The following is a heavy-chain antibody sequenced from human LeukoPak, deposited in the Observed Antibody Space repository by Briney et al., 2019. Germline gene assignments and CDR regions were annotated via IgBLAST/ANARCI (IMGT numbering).Heavy chain of an antibody. V-gene: IGHV4-59*01. CDR2: IYYSGST. J-gene: IGHJ6*02. D-gene: IGHD1-1*01. Sequence: PSETLSLTCTVSGGSISSYYWSWIRQPPGKGLERIGYIYYSGSTNYNPSLKSRVTISVDTSKNQFSLKLSSVTAADTAVYYCARDGIGYYYGMDVWGQGTTVTVSS. CDR3: ARDGIGYYYGMDV. CDR1: GGSISSYY.